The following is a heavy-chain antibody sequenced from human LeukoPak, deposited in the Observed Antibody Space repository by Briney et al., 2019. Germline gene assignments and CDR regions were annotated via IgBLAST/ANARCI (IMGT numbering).Heavy chain of an antibody. V-gene: IGHV3-21*01. D-gene: IGHD6-6*01. Sequence: AGGSLRLSCAASGFTFSSYSMNWVRQAPGKGLEWVLSISSSSSYIYYADSVKGRFTISRDNAKNSLYLQMNSLRAEDTAVYYCARVVALGYSGYWGQGTLVTVSS. CDR3: ARVVALGYSGY. J-gene: IGHJ4*02. CDR2: ISSSSSYI. CDR1: GFTFSSYS.